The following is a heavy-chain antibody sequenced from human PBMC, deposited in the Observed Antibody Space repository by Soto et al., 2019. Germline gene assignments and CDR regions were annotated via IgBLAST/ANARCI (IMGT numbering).Heavy chain of an antibody. CDR3: ARDLAAVPRAFDY. D-gene: IGHD6-13*01. J-gene: IGHJ4*02. CDR1: GGSISSYF. CDR2: VYYTGTT. Sequence: QVQLQESGPGLLKPSETLSLTCTVSGGSISSYFYIWVRQPPGKGLEWIGSVYYTGTTDYNPSLKRRVTISVDTSKTQFSRNLRSVTAADTAVYYCARDLAAVPRAFDYWGRGTLVTDSS. V-gene: IGHV4-59*01.